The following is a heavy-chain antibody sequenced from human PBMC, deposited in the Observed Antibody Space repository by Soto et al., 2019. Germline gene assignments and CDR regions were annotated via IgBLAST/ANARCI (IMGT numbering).Heavy chain of an antibody. J-gene: IGHJ4*02. CDR2: ISSSSSYI. D-gene: IGHD6-13*01. Sequence: EVQLVESGGGLVKPGGSLRLSCAASGFTFSSYSMNWVRQAPGKGLEWVSSISSSSSYIYYADSVKGRFTISRDNAKNSLYLQMNSLRAEDTAVYYCARAKGTYSSSWIKEYYFDYWGQGTLVTVSS. CDR3: ARAKGTYSSSWIKEYYFDY. V-gene: IGHV3-21*01. CDR1: GFTFSSYS.